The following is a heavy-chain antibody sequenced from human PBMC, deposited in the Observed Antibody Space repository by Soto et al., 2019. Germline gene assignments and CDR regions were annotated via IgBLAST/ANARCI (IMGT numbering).Heavy chain of an antibody. J-gene: IGHJ4*02. CDR3: ARDCRSTSCYSTPDY. V-gene: IGHV4-38-2*02. CDR1: GYSISSGYY. Sequence: SETLSLTCAVSGYSISSGYYWGWIRQPPGKGLEWIGSIYHSGSTYYNPSLKSRVTISVDTSKSQFSLKLSSVTAADTAVYYCARDCRSTSCYSTPDYWGQGTLVTVSS. CDR2: IYHSGST. D-gene: IGHD2-2*02.